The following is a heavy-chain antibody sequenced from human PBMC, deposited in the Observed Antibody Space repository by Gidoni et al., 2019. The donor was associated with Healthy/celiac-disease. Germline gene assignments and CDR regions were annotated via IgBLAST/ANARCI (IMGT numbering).Heavy chain of an antibody. Sequence: QVQLQQWGAGLLKPSETLSLTCAVYCGSFSGYYWSWIRQPPGKGLEWIGEINHSGSTNYNPSLKSRVTISVDTSKNQFSLKLSSVTAADTAVYYCARNDYVWGSYRSYYFDYWGQGTLVTVSS. CDR1: CGSFSGYY. V-gene: IGHV4-34*01. J-gene: IGHJ4*02. CDR3: ARNDYVWGSYRSYYFDY. D-gene: IGHD3-16*02. CDR2: INHSGST.